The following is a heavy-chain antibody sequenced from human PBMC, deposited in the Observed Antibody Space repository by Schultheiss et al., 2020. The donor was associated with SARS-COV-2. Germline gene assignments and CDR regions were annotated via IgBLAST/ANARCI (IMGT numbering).Heavy chain of an antibody. CDR3: ANAMRTVTTTSPPDY. CDR1: GFTFSRSV. D-gene: IGHD4-17*01. Sequence: GGSLRLSCAASGFTFSRSVMSWVRQAPGKGLEWVSAISDSDDNTYYADSAKGRFTISRDNSKNTLYLQMNSLRAEDTAVYYCANAMRTVTTTSPPDYWGQGTLVTVSS. CDR2: ISDSDDNT. J-gene: IGHJ4*02. V-gene: IGHV3-23*01.